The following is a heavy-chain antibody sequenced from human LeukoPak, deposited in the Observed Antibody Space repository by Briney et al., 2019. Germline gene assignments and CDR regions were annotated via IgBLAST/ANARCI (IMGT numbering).Heavy chain of an antibody. CDR1: GASVSSYY. V-gene: IGHV4-4*07. CDR3: AGDFGD. Sequence: PSETLSLTCSVSGASVSSYYWTWIRQPAGKGLEWIGRIYPSGTTHYNPSLKSRVTMSVDTSKNQFSLKLTSVTAADTAVYYCAGDFGDWGQGTLVTVSS. D-gene: IGHD3-10*01. CDR2: IYPSGTT. J-gene: IGHJ4*02.